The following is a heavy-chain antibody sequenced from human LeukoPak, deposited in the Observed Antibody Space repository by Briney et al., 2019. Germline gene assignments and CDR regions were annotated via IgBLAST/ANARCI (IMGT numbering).Heavy chain of an antibody. CDR1: GFSFTDYP. CDR3: ATDQRYAFDY. J-gene: IGHJ4*02. D-gene: IGHD3-9*01. V-gene: IGHV3-48*02. CDR2: IRTTAEGAKYA. Sequence: GGSLRLSCATSGFSFTDYPMNWVRQAPGKGLEWISNIRTTAEGAKYAYYADSVKGRVTISRDDGKNTLYLHMNSLRDDDTAVYYCATDQRYAFDYWGQGILVTVSP.